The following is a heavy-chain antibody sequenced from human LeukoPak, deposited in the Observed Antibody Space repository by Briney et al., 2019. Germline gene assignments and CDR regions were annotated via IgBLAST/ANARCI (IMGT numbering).Heavy chain of an antibody. Sequence: GASVKVSCKASGFTFTSSAVQWVRQARGQRLEWIGWIVVGSGNTNYAQKFQERVTITRDMSTSTAYMELSSLRSEDTAVYYCAAWLDCSGGSCQGDWGQGTLVTVSS. V-gene: IGHV1-58*01. J-gene: IGHJ4*02. CDR2: IVVGSGNT. CDR3: AAWLDCSGGSCQGD. D-gene: IGHD2-15*01. CDR1: GFTFTSSA.